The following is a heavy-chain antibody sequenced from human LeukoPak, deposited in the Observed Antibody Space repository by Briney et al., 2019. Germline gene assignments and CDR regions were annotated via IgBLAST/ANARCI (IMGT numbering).Heavy chain of an antibody. Sequence: SETLSLTCTVSGGSISSSSYYWGWIRQPPGKGLEWIGSIYYSGSTYYNPSLKSRVTISVDTSKNQFSLKLSSVTAADTAVYYCARDQAVAATGDYFDYWGQGTLVTVSS. D-gene: IGHD6-19*01. CDR1: GGSISSSSYY. J-gene: IGHJ4*02. CDR2: IYYSGST. CDR3: ARDQAVAATGDYFDY. V-gene: IGHV4-39*07.